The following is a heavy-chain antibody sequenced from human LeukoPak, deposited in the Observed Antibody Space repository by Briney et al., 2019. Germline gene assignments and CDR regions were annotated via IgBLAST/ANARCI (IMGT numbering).Heavy chain of an antibody. CDR2: ISGSGGST. Sequence: GGSLRLSCAVSGITLSNYGMSWVRQAPGKGLEWVAGISGSGGSTNYADSVKGRFTISRDSPKNTLYLQMNSLRAEDTAVYFCAKRGVVIRVILVGFHKEAYYFDSWGQGALVTVSS. CDR1: GITLSNYG. CDR3: AKRGVVIRVILVGFHKEAYYFDS. D-gene: IGHD3-22*01. V-gene: IGHV3-23*01. J-gene: IGHJ4*02.